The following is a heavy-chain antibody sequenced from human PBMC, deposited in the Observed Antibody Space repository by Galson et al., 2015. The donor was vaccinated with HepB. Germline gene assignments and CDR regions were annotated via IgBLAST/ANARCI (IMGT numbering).Heavy chain of an antibody. CDR2: IYSGGST. CDR1: GFTVSSNY. V-gene: IGHV3-53*01. Sequence: SLRLSCAASGFTVSSNYMSWVRQAPGKGLEWVSVIYSGGSTYYADSVKGRFTISRDNSKNTLYLQMNSLRAEDTAVYYCASAGPHDAFDIWGQGTMVTVSS. CDR3: ASAGPHDAFDI. J-gene: IGHJ3*02.